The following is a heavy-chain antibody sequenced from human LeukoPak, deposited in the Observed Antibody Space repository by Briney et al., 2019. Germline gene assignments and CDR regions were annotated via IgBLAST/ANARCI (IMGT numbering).Heavy chain of an antibody. D-gene: IGHD6-19*01. J-gene: IGHJ4*02. CDR3: ARDPGYSSGWSFDY. Sequence: SVKVSCKASGGTFSSYAISWVRQAPGQGLEWVGRIIPILGIANYAQKFQGRVTITADKSTSTAYMGLSSLRSEDTAVYYCARDPGYSSGWSFDYWGQGTLVTVSS. CDR2: IIPILGIA. V-gene: IGHV1-69*04. CDR1: GGTFSSYA.